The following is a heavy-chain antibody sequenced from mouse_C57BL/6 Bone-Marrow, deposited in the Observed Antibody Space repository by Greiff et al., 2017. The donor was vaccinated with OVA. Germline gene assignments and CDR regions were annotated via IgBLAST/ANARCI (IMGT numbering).Heavy chain of an antibody. Sequence: QVQLQQPGAELVKPGASVKLSCKASGYTFTSYWMQWVKQRPGQGLEWIGEIDPSDSYTNYNQKFKGKATLTVDTSSSTAYMQRSSLTSEDSAVYYCARVRIYDYDPYWGQGTLVTVSA. J-gene: IGHJ3*01. V-gene: IGHV1-50*01. D-gene: IGHD2-4*01. CDR3: ARVRIYDYDPY. CDR2: IDPSDSYT. CDR1: GYTFTSYW.